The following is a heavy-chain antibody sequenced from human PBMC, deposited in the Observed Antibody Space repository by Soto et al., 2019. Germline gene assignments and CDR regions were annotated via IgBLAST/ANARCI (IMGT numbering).Heavy chain of an antibody. CDR3: ARGGSGYTWFNEF. CDR2: IIPVFQTA. CDR1: GGLFSSYP. Sequence: QEQLVQSGAEVKKPGSSVKVSCKASGGLFSSYPISWVRQVPGQGLEWMGGIIPVFQTAYYTQRFQGRVTITVDESTNTAYMELSSLRSEDTAIYYCARGGSGYTWFNEFWGQGNLVTVSS. J-gene: IGHJ4*02. V-gene: IGHV1-69*01. D-gene: IGHD3-22*01.